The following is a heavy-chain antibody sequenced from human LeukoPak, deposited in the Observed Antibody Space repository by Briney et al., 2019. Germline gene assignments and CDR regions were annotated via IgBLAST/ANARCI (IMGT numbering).Heavy chain of an antibody. CDR3: ARERPGPFDY. CDR2: ISYDGSNK. D-gene: IGHD1-1*01. Sequence: GGSLRLSCAASGFTFSSYAMHWVRQAPGKGLEWVAVISYDGSNKYYADSVKGRFTISRDNSKNTLYLQMNSLRAEDTAVYYCARERPGPFDYWGQGTLVTVSS. CDR1: GFTFSSYA. J-gene: IGHJ4*02. V-gene: IGHV3-30-3*01.